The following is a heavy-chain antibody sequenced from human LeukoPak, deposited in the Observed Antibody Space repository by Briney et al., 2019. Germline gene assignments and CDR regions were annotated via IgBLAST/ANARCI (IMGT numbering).Heavy chain of an antibody. CDR1: GYTFTSYG. D-gene: IGHD6-13*01. CDR2: ISAYNGNT. V-gene: IGHV1-18*01. CDR3: ARGSLNYSSSSWDWFDP. Sequence: ASVKVSCKASGYTFTSYGISWVRQAPGQGLEWMGWISAYNGNTNYAQKLQGRVTMTTDTSTSTAHMELRSLRSDDTAVYYCARGSLNYSSSSWDWFDPWGQGTLVTVSS. J-gene: IGHJ5*02.